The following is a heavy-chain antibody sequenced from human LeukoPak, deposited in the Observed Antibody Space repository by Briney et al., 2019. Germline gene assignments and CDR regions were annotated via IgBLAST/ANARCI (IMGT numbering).Heavy chain of an antibody. J-gene: IGHJ5*02. V-gene: IGHV3-64*01. CDR2: ISSNGGST. CDR1: GFTFSSFA. CDR3: ASLGNWFDP. Sequence: PGGSLRLSCAASGFTFSSFAMHWVRQALGKGLEYVSAISSNGGSTYYANSVKGRFTISRDNSKNTLYLQMGSLRPEDMAVYYCASLGNWFDPWGQGTLVTVSS.